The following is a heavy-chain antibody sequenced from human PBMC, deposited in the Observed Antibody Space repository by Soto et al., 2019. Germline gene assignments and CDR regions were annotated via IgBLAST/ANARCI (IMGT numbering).Heavy chain of an antibody. D-gene: IGHD2-2*01. CDR3: ARVPSSTSCYAGDCYYYYMDV. Sequence: SETLSLTCAVSSGSISSSNWWSWVRQPPGKGLEWIGEIYHSGSTNYNPSLKSRVTISVDKSKNQFSLKLSSVTAADTAVYYCARVPSSTSCYAGDCYYYYMDVWGKGTTVTVSS. J-gene: IGHJ6*03. V-gene: IGHV4-4*02. CDR1: SGSISSSNW. CDR2: IYHSGST.